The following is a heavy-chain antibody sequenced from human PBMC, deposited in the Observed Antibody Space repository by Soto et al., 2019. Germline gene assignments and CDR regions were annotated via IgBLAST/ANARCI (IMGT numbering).Heavy chain of an antibody. J-gene: IGHJ3*01. Sequence: EVQLVESGGGLVQPGESLRLSCAASGFTFSAFWMTWLRQAPGKGLEWVANIKRDGTVAHYGDSVEGRCTLIRDTAQNSLFLQLNSLRPEDTPMYYCARDLSPPSDFFYDAFDVWGQGTFVTVSS. CDR3: ARDLSPPSDFFYDAFDV. V-gene: IGHV3-7*04. CDR2: IKRDGTVA. D-gene: IGHD2-21*02. CDR1: GFTFSAFW.